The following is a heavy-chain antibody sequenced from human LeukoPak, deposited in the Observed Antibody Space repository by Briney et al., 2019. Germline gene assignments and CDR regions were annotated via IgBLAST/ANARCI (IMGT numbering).Heavy chain of an antibody. V-gene: IGHV4-38-2*01. CDR3: AASTTLTGEVDSSGYYLGSNAFDI. J-gene: IGHJ3*02. D-gene: IGHD3-22*01. CDR2: MYYSGNT. CDR1: GFTFSSYA. Sequence: NPGGSLRLSCAASGFTFSSYAMSWVRRPPGKGLEWIGSMYYSGNTYYTPSLKSRVTISVDTSKNQFSLNLTSVTAADTAVYYCAASTTLTGEVDSSGYYLGSNAFDIWGQGTMVTVSS.